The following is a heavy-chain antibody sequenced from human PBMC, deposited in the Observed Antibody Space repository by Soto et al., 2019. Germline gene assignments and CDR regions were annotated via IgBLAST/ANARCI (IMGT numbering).Heavy chain of an antibody. CDR3: ARSTYGDYRGCYFDY. J-gene: IGHJ4*02. CDR1: GGSISSYY. Sequence: PSETLSLTCPVAGGSISSYYWSWIRQPPGKGLEWIGYIYYSGSTNYNPSLKSRVTISVDTSKNQFSLKLSSVTAADTAVYYCARSTYGDYRGCYFDYWGQGTLVTVSS. V-gene: IGHV4-59*01. D-gene: IGHD4-17*01. CDR2: IYYSGST.